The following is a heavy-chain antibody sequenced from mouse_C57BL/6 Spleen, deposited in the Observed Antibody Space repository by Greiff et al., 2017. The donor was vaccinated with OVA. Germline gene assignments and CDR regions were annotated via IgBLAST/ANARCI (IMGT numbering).Heavy chain of an antibody. CDR1: GYTFTSYW. V-gene: IGHV1-72*01. CDR2: IDPNSGGT. CDR3: ARDYGSSYGIFDY. J-gene: IGHJ2*01. D-gene: IGHD1-1*01. Sequence: QVQLQQPGAELVKPGASVKLSCKASGYTFTSYWMHWVKQRPGRGLEWIGRIDPNSGGTKYNEKFKSKATLTVNKPSSTAYMQLSSLTSEDSAVYYGARDYGSSYGIFDYWGQGTTLTVSS.